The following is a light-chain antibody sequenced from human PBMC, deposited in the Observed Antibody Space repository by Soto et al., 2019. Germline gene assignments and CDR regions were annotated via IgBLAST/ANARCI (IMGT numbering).Light chain of an antibody. J-gene: IGKJ2*01. V-gene: IGKV3-20*01. CDR1: HTISSSY. Sequence: EIMLTQSPGTLRLSPRESATLSCRASHTISSSYLTWYQQRPGQPPRLLIYRASRRATGIPDRFSASGSGTDFTLTISRLEPEDFAVYYCKQYGSSPPYTFGQGTKLEIK. CDR3: KQYGSSPPYT. CDR2: RAS.